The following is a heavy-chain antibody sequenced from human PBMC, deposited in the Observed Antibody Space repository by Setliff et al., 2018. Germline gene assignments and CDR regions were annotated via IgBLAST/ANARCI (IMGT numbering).Heavy chain of an antibody. CDR1: GFTFGDYI. CDR3: IRANSFDILTGSAFDI. D-gene: IGHD3-9*01. J-gene: IGHJ3*02. Sequence: SLRLSCTSSGFTFGDYIMGWVRQAPGKGLEWVTFIRSKANGGTTEYAASVKGRFTISRDDSKSIAYLQMNSLKTEETALYYCIRANSFDILTGSAFDIWGRGTMVTVSS. CDR2: IRSKANGGTT. V-gene: IGHV3-49*04.